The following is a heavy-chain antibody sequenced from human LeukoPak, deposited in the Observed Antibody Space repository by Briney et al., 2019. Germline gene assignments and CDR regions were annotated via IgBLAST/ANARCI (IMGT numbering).Heavy chain of an antibody. Sequence: PGGSLRLSCAASGFTFSSYEMNWVRQAPGKGLEWVSYISVSGTIIYYADSVKGRFTISRDNAKNSLYLQMNGLRAEDTAVYYCAGERKGAFDIWGQGTMVTVSS. CDR3: AGERKGAFDI. CDR1: GFTFSSYE. J-gene: IGHJ3*02. V-gene: IGHV3-48*03. CDR2: ISVSGTII.